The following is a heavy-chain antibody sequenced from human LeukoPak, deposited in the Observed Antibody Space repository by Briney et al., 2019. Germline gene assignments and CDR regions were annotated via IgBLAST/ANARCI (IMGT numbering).Heavy chain of an antibody. CDR3: ARDFSYYDSSGYYYYYYYMDV. D-gene: IGHD3-22*01. Sequence: GRSLRLSCAASGFTFRSYAMHRVPQAPGKGLEGGAVISYDRSNKYYADSVKGRFTISRDNSKNTLYLQMNRLRAEDTAVYYCARDFSYYDSSGYYYYYYYMDVWGKGTTVSVS. V-gene: IGHV3-30*01. CDR1: GFTFRSYA. CDR2: ISYDRSNK. J-gene: IGHJ6*03.